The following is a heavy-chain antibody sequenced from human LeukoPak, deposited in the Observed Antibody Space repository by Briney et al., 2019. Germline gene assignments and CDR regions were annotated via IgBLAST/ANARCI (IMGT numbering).Heavy chain of an antibody. CDR1: GFIFRGYG. V-gene: IGHV3-30*02. CDR3: EKDVASCGAYRREFDF. CDR2: IRSDGSYT. Sequence: AGGSLRLSCAASGFIFRGYGMLWVRQSPGKGVEGVVFIRSDGSYTYYADSVKGRFTIPRENYKNTVYPQMNSQRGEDAAVYYCEKDVASCGAYRREFDFWDQGTLVTVSS. J-gene: IGHJ4*02. D-gene: IGHD3-16*02.